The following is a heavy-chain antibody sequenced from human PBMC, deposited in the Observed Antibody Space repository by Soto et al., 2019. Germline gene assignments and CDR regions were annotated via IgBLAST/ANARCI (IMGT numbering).Heavy chain of an antibody. J-gene: IGHJ4*02. CDR3: VHIRYGSGLFDY. CDR1: GFSLSTSGVG. V-gene: IGHV2-5*02. Sequence: QITLKDSGPTLVKPTQTLTLTCNFSGFSLSTSGVGVGWIRQPPGKALEWLALIYWDDDKRYSPALKSRLTITKDTSKNQVVLTMTNMDPVDTATYYCVHIRYGSGLFDYWGQGTLVTVSS. CDR2: IYWDDDK. D-gene: IGHD3-10*01.